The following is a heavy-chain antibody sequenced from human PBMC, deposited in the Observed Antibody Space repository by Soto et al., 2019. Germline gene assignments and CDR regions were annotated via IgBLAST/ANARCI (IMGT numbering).Heavy chain of an antibody. CDR1: GYSFTSYW. D-gene: IGHD3-10*01. CDR3: AGGGVRGVITRTRDYYGMDV. J-gene: IGHJ6*02. CDR2: IYPGDSDT. Sequence: PGESLKISCKGSGYSFTSYWIGWVRQMPGKGLEWMGIIYPGDSDTRYSPSFQGQVTISANKSISTAYLQWSSLKASDTAMYYCAGGGVRGVITRTRDYYGMDVWGQGTTVTVSS. V-gene: IGHV5-51*01.